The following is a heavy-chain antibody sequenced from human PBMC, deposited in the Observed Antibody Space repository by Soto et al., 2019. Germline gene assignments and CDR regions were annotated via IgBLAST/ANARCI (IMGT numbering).Heavy chain of an antibody. J-gene: IGHJ4*02. V-gene: IGHV1-69*13. Sequence: SVKVSCKAYGGTFSNHAVSWVRQAPGQGPEWMGGIIPLSGTTNYVQNFQGRVTITADESMSTAYMELSSLRYEDTAVYYCARGPDRSGFYLFDLWGQGTLVTVSS. CDR1: GGTFSNHA. D-gene: IGHD3-22*01. CDR3: ARGPDRSGFYLFDL. CDR2: IIPLSGTT.